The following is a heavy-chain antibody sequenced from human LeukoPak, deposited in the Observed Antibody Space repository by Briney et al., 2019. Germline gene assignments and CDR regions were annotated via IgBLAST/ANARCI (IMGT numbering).Heavy chain of an antibody. CDR2: INHSGST. V-gene: IGHV4-34*01. CDR3: ARGVYSTGWYSTSYPWRPWFDP. Sequence: SETLSLTCAVYGGSFSGYYWSWIRQPPGKGREGVGEINHSGSTNYNPSLKRRSNKSLETSKNQFPLKPNAATAAGTGSYYCARGVYSTGWYSTSYPWRPWFDPWDQGTLVTASS. J-gene: IGHJ5*02. D-gene: IGHD6-19*01. CDR1: GGSFSGYY.